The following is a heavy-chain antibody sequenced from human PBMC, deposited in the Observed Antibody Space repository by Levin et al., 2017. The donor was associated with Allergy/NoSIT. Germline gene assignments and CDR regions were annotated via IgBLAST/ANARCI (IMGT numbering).Heavy chain of an antibody. CDR1: GFTFSNYW. J-gene: IGHJ6*01. V-gene: IGHV3-7*01. CDR2: IKQDGSEK. CDR3: SIPDERYCRSGACREYNYGMDV. D-gene: IGHD2-15*01. Sequence: LSLTCAASGFTFSNYWMSWVRQAPGKGLEWVANIKQDGSEKYYVDSVKGRFTISRDNAKNSLYLQMNSLRAGDTAVYSCSIPDERYCRSGACREYNYGMDVWGQGTTVTVSS.